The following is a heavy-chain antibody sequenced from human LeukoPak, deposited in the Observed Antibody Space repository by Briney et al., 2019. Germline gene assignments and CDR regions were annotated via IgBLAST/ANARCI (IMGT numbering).Heavy chain of an antibody. D-gene: IGHD4-17*01. CDR2: ISSSSSTI. CDR1: GFTFSSYS. J-gene: IGHJ4*02. V-gene: IGHV3-48*04. CDR3: AREGEHYGDPQGDY. Sequence: GGSLRLSCAASGFTFSSYSMNWVRQAPGKGLEWVSYISSSSSTIYYADSVKGRFTISRDNAKNSLYLQMNSLRAEDTAVYYCAREGEHYGDPQGDYWGQGTLVTVSS.